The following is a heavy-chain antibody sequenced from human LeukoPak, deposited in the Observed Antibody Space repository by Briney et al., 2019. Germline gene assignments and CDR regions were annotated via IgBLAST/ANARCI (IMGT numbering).Heavy chain of an antibody. D-gene: IGHD1-26*01. Sequence: GGSLRLSCAASGFTFSSYTMHWVRQAPGQGLEWLTLILYDGNNKHYADSVKGRFTISRDNSKNTLYLQTNSLRAEDTAVYYCARYSGDSHFDYWGQGTLVTVSS. V-gene: IGHV3-30-3*01. CDR1: GFTFSSYT. CDR2: ILYDGNNK. CDR3: ARYSGDSHFDY. J-gene: IGHJ4*02.